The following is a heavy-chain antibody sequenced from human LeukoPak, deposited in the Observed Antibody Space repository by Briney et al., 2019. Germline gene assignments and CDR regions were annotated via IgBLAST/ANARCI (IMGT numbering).Heavy chain of an antibody. V-gene: IGHV3-30-3*01. Sequence: PGGSLRLSCAASGFTFSNYVMHWVRQAPGKGLEWVAVISYDGSNKYYADSVKGRFTISRDNSKNTLYLQMNSLRAEDTAVYYCARGGRGVGATFNWFDPWGQGTLVTVSS. CDR3: ARGGRGVGATFNWFDP. CDR1: GFTFSNYV. CDR2: ISYDGSNK. D-gene: IGHD1-26*01. J-gene: IGHJ5*02.